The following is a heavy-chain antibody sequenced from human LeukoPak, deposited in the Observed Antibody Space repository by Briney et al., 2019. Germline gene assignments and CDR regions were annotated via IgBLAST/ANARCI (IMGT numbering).Heavy chain of an antibody. V-gene: IGHV3-48*04. CDR1: GFTFSSYS. J-gene: IGHJ5*02. CDR2: ISSSGSTI. D-gene: IGHD6-19*01. Sequence: GGSLRLSCAASGFTFSSYSMSWIRQAPGKGLEWVSYISSSGSTIYYADSVKGRFTISRDNAKNSLYLQMNSLRAEDTAVYYCARDPGIAVAGWWFDPWGQGTLVTVSS. CDR3: ARDPGIAVAGWWFDP.